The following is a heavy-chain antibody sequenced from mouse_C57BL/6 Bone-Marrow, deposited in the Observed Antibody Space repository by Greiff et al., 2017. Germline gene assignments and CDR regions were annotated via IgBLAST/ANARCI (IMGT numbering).Heavy chain of an antibody. CDR3: ARRAPPNYGSSYGYYFDY. D-gene: IGHD1-1*01. CDR1: GFSLSTSGMG. J-gene: IGHJ2*01. CDR2: IYWDDDK. Sequence: QVQLKESGPGILQSSQTLSLTCSFSGFSLSTSGMGVSWIRQPPGKGLEWLAHIYWDDDKRYNPSLKSRLTISKDTSRNQVFLKITSVDTADTATYYCARRAPPNYGSSYGYYFDYWGQGTTLTVSS. V-gene: IGHV8-12*01.